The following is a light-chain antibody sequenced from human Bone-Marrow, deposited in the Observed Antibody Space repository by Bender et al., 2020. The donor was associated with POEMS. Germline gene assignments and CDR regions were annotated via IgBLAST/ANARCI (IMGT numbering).Light chain of an antibody. Sequence: QSVLTQPPSVSGAPGQRVTISCTGSTSNIGANYGVHWYQQLPGRAPKLLIYEITNRPSGVPDRFSGSKSGTSASLAISGLRSEDEADYYCNSYTSTDTPYVFGTGTKVTVL. CDR3: NSYTSTDTPYV. CDR1: TSNIGANYG. J-gene: IGLJ1*01. V-gene: IGLV1-40*01. CDR2: EIT.